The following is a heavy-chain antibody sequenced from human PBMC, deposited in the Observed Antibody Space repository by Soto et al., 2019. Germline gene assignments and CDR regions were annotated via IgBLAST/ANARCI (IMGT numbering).Heavy chain of an antibody. CDR2: IYHSGST. Sequence: SETLSLTCAVYGGSFSGYSWSWIRQPPGKGLEWIGYIYHSGSTYYNPSLKSRVTISVDRSKNQFSLKLSSVTAADTAVYYCARASSSGWFDPWGQGTLVTVSS. V-gene: IGHV4-30-2*01. D-gene: IGHD6-6*01. J-gene: IGHJ5*02. CDR3: ARASSSGWFDP. CDR1: GGSFSGYS.